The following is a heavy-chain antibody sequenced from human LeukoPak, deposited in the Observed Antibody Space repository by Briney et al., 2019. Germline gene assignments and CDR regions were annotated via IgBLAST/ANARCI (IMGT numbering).Heavy chain of an antibody. J-gene: IGHJ6*03. Sequence: GGSLRLSCAASGFTFSDYYMSWIRQAPGKGLEWASYISSSGSTIYYADSVKGRFTISRDNAKNSLYLQMNSLRAEDTAVYYCATKEDDFWSGYYYYYMDVWGKGTTVTVPS. CDR3: ATKEDDFWSGYYYYYMDV. D-gene: IGHD3-3*01. CDR2: ISSSGSTI. V-gene: IGHV3-11*01. CDR1: GFTFSDYY.